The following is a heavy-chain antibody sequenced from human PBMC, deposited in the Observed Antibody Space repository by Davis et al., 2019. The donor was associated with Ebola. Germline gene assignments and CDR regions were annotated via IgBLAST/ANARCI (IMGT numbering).Heavy chain of an antibody. J-gene: IGHJ4*02. V-gene: IGHV4-34*01. Sequence: SETLSLTCAVYGGFFSGYYWSWIRQPPGKGLEWIGEINHSGSTNYNPSLKSRVTISVDTSKNQFSLKLSSVTAADTAVYYCARHPLYYYDSSGYYGVWSYFDYWGQGTLVTVSS. CDR3: ARHPLYYYDSSGYYGVWSYFDY. D-gene: IGHD3-22*01. CDR1: GGFFSGYY. CDR2: INHSGST.